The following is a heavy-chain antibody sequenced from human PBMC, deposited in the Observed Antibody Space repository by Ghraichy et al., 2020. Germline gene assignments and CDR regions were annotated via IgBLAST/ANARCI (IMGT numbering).Heavy chain of an antibody. D-gene: IGHD3-22*01. CDR1: GFTFGSYA. V-gene: IGHV3-23*01. CDR2: ISGSGGST. CDR3: AKRPYYYDSRGYYNDY. J-gene: IGHJ4*02. Sequence: GGSLRLSCAASGFTFGSYAMSWVRQAPGKGLEWVSGISGSGGSTNHADSVKGRFTISRDNSKNTLYLQMNNLRVEDTAVYYCAKRPYYYDSRGYYNDYWGQGTLVTVSS.